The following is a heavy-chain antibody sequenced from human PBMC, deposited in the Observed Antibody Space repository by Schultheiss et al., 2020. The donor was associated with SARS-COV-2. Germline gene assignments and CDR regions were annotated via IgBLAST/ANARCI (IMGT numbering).Heavy chain of an antibody. V-gene: IGHV4-31*03. Sequence: SQTLSLTCTVSGGSISSSNWWSWVRQPPGKGLEWIGYIYYSGTIYYNPSLKSRISISVDTSKNQFSLKLSSVTAADTAVYYCARERVGKYYYDSSVHYFDLWGRGTLVTVSS. J-gene: IGHJ2*01. D-gene: IGHD3-22*01. CDR1: GGSISSSNW. CDR3: ARERVGKYYYDSSVHYFDL. CDR2: IYYSGTI.